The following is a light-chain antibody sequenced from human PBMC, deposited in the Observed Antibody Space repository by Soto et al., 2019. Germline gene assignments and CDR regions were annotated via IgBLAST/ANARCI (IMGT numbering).Light chain of an antibody. CDR1: SSDVGGYDY. CDR2: DVS. J-gene: IGLJ3*02. V-gene: IGLV2-11*01. Sequence: QSALTQPRSVSGSPGQSVTISCTGTSSDVGGYDYVSWYQQHPGKAPKFMIYDVSKRPSGVPDRFSGSKSGNTASLTISGLQADHEADYYCCSYAGSYTWVFGGGTKLTVL. CDR3: CSYAGSYTWV.